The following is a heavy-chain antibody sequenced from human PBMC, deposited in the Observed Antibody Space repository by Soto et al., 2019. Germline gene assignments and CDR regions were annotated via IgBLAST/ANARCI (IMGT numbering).Heavy chain of an antibody. CDR2: INPSGGST. CDR1: GYTFTSYY. D-gene: IGHD2-21*02. V-gene: IGHV1-46*01. Sequence: QVQLVQSGAEVKKPGASVKVSCKASGYTFTSYYMHWVRQAPGQGLEWMGIINPSGGSTSYAQKFQGRDTMTRDTSTSTVYMELSSLRSEDRAVYYCARERTANETDYYYYGMDVWGQGTTVTVSS. CDR3: ARERTANETDYYYYGMDV. J-gene: IGHJ6*02.